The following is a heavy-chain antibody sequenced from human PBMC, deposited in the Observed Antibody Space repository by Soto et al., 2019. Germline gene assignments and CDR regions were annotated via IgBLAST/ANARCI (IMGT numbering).Heavy chain of an antibody. CDR2: IWYDGGNQ. D-gene: IGHD3-10*01. V-gene: IGHV3-33*01. J-gene: IGHJ4*02. Sequence: QVQLVESGGGVVQPGTSLRLSCVASGFTFSGYGMNWVRQAPGKGLEWVGVIWYDGGNQYYADSVKGRFTISRENSKITLYLQMNSLRAEYTVVSYCERVLDYYVSGTFGEVACDYWGQGTQVTVAS. CDR1: GFTFSGYG. CDR3: ERVLDYYVSGTFGEVACDY.